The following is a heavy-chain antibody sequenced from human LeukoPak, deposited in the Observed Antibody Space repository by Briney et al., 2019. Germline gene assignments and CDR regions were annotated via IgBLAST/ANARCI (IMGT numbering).Heavy chain of an antibody. CDR2: INTNTGNP. J-gene: IGHJ4*02. CDR3: ARDETDLRVGY. D-gene: IGHD3-3*01. Sequence: GASVKVSCKTSGYTFTSYTFTWVRQAPGQGLEWMGWINTNTGNPTYAQGFTGRFVFSLDTSVSTAYLQISSLKAEDTAVYYCARDETDLRVGYWGQGALVTVSS. V-gene: IGHV7-4-1*02. CDR1: GYTFTSYT.